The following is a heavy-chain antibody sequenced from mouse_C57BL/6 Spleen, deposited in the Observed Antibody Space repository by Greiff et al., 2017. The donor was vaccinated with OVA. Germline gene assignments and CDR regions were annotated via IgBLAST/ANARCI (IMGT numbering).Heavy chain of an antibody. CDR3: TRRGYGSSYWYFDV. CDR2: IDPETGGT. D-gene: IGHD1-1*01. Sequence: QVQLQQSGAELVRPGASVTLSCKASGYTFTDYEMHWVKQTPVHGLEWIGAIDPETGGTAYNQKFKGKAILTADKSSSTAYMELRSLTSEDSAVYYCTRRGYGSSYWYFDVWGTGTTVTVSS. V-gene: IGHV1-15*01. J-gene: IGHJ1*03. CDR1: GYTFTDYE.